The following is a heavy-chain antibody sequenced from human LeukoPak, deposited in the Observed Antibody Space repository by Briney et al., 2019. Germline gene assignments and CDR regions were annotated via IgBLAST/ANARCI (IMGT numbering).Heavy chain of an antibody. CDR2: INPDNGYT. J-gene: IGHJ4*02. V-gene: IGHV1-3*01. CDR3: ARVGITAATADY. D-gene: IGHD4-23*01. CDR1: GYSFTSQD. Sequence: RASVKVSCKASGYSFTSQDMHWVRQAPGQRLEWLGCINPDNGYTTYSQEFQGRVTITSDTSTSTIYMELNSLRSDDTAVYFCARVGITAATADYWGQGTLVTVSS.